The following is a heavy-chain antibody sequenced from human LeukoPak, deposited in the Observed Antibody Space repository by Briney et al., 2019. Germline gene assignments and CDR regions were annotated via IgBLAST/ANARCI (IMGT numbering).Heavy chain of an antibody. CDR2: ISGSGDRT. J-gene: IGHJ4*02. Sequence: PGGSLRLPCAASGFTFSSSAMNWVRQAPGKGLEWVSTISGSGDRTYYADSVKGRFTISRDNSKNTLFLQMNSLRAEDTAVYYCAKGYYGSGSYGWFDYWGQGTLVTVSS. CDR1: GFTFSSSA. D-gene: IGHD3-10*01. V-gene: IGHV3-23*01. CDR3: AKGYYGSGSYGWFDY.